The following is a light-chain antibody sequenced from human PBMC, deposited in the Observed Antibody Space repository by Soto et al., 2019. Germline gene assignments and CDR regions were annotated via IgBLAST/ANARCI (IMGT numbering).Light chain of an antibody. CDR3: QQYTSPPWT. Sequence: EIVLTQSPGTLSLSPGERATLSCRASQSVPGNYLAWLQQKPGQAPRVLIYGVSMRATGIPDRFSGSGSGTEFTLTISRLEPVDFAVYFCQQYTSPPWTLGQGTKVETK. CDR2: GVS. CDR1: QSVPGNY. V-gene: IGKV3-20*01. J-gene: IGKJ1*01.